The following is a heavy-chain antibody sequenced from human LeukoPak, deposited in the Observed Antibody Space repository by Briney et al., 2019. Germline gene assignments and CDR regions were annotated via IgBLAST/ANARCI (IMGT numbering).Heavy chain of an antibody. J-gene: IGHJ5*02. CDR1: GGSFSGYY. D-gene: IGHD6-13*01. Sequence: SETLSLTCAVYGGSFSGYYWSWIRQPPGKGLEWIGEINHSGSTNYNPSLKSRVTISVDTSKNQFSLKLSSVTAADTAVYYCARGRQLRWFDPWGQGTLVTASS. CDR2: INHSGST. V-gene: IGHV4-34*01. CDR3: ARGRQLRWFDP.